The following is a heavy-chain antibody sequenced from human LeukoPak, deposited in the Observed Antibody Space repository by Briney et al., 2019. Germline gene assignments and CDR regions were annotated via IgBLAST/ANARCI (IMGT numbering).Heavy chain of an antibody. CDR2: INHSGST. D-gene: IGHD3-22*01. CDR3: ARVRVIFYYDSRTSYYFDY. V-gene: IGHV4-34*01. CDR1: GGSFSGYY. J-gene: IGHJ4*02. Sequence: SETLSLTCAVYGGSFSGYYWSWIRQPPGKGLEWIGEINHSGSTNYNPSLKSRVTISVDTSKNQFSLKLSSVTAADTAVYYCARVRVIFYYDSRTSYYFDYWGQGTLVTVSS.